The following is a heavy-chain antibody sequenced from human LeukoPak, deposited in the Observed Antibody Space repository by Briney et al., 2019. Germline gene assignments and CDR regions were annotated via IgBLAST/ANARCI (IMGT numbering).Heavy chain of an antibody. D-gene: IGHD5-18*01. CDR2: IIPIFGTA. V-gene: IGHV1-69*13. CDR3: ARSTTPVRGYRPRFDH. Sequence: SVKVSCKASGGTFSSYAISWVRQAPGQGLEWMGGIIPIFGTANYAQKFQGRVTITADESTSTAYMELSSLRSEDTAVYYCARSTTPVRGYRPRFDHWGQGTLVTVSS. J-gene: IGHJ4*02. CDR1: GGTFSSYA.